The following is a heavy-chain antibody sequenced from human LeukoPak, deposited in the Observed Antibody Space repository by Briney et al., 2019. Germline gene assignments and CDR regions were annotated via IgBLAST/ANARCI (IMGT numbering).Heavy chain of an antibody. V-gene: IGHV4-31*03. J-gene: IGHJ4*02. D-gene: IGHD5-18*01. Sequence: PSQTLSLTCTVSGGSISSGGYYWSWIRQHPGKGLEWIGYIYYSGSTYYNPSLKSRVTISVDTSKNQFSLKLSPVTAADTAVYYCARDAEVDTAMVYGLYGSGISRAFDYWGQGTLVTVSS. CDR1: GGSISSGGYY. CDR3: ARDAEVDTAMVYGLYGSGISRAFDY. CDR2: IYYSGST.